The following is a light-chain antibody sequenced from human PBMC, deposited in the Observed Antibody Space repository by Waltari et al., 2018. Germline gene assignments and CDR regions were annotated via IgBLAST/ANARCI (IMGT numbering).Light chain of an antibody. J-gene: IGKJ1*01. CDR3: QQYNSLWT. CDR2: GAS. Sequence: DIQMTQAPSILSASVGDRGTITCRASQGISRWLAWYQQKAGKDPKLLLYGASSLDGGVPSRFRCSGSGTDFTLTISSLQPDDFATYYCQQYNSLWTFGQGTKVE. V-gene: IGKV1-5*01. CDR1: QGISRW.